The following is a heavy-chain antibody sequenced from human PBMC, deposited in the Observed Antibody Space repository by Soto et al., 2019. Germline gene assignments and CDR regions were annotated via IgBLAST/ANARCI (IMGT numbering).Heavy chain of an antibody. J-gene: IGHJ6*04. Sequence: QVRLVQSGAEAKNPGASVKVSCKASGYTFTGYYMHGVRQAPGQGLEWMGWTNPNSGGTNYAQKFQGWVTMTRDTSISTAYMELSRLRSDDTAVYYCASGSTSSWKMEYYYYYYGLGVWGKGTTVIVSS. CDR3: ASGSTSSWKMEYYYYYYGLGV. CDR2: TNPNSGGT. CDR1: GYTFTGYY. D-gene: IGHD6-13*01. V-gene: IGHV1-2*04.